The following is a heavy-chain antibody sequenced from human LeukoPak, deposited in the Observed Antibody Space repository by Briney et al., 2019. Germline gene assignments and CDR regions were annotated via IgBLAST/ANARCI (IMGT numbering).Heavy chain of an antibody. CDR1: GYTFTYRY. Sequence: ASVKVSCKASGYTFTYRYLHWVRQAPGQALEWMGWITPFNGNTNYAQKFQDRVTITRDRSMSTAYMELSRLRSDDTAVYYCARAEYCSSTSCSYYYYYYMDVWGKGTTVTVSS. V-gene: IGHV1-45*02. CDR3: ARAEYCSSTSCSYYYYYYMDV. CDR2: ITPFNGNT. J-gene: IGHJ6*03. D-gene: IGHD2-2*01.